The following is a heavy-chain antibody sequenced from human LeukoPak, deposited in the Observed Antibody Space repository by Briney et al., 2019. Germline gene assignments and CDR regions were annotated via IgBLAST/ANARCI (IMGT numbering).Heavy chain of an antibody. CDR1: GGSISSGSYY. J-gene: IGHJ4*02. D-gene: IGHD4-17*01. CDR2: IYTSGST. Sequence: SQTLSFTCTVSGGSISSGSYYWSWIRQPAGKGLEWIGRIYTSGSTNYNPSLKSRVTISVDTSKNQFSLKLSSVTAADTAVYYCAREAPLPTVVDYWGQGTLVTVSS. V-gene: IGHV4-61*02. CDR3: AREAPLPTVVDY.